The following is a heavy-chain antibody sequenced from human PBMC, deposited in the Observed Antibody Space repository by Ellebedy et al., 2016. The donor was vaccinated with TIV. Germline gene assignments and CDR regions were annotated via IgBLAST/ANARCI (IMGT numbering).Heavy chain of an antibody. V-gene: IGHV3-74*03. J-gene: IGHJ4*02. D-gene: IGHD6-19*01. Sequence: GESLKISXAASGFTFSSYWMHWVRQAPGKGLVWVSRISSEGGTTTYADSARGQFTISRDNAKNTLYLQMNSLRAEDTAVYYCARGDGSSGWYFDYWGQGTLVTVSS. CDR1: GFTFSSYW. CDR3: ARGDGSSGWYFDY. CDR2: ISSEGGTT.